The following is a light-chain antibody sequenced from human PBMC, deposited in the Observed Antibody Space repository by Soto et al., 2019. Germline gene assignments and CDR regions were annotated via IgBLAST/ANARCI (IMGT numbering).Light chain of an antibody. V-gene: IGKV3-20*01. CDR1: QSVSSSY. CDR3: QQYGSSPRVT. J-gene: IGKJ1*01. Sequence: EIVLTQSPGTLSLSPGERATLYCRASQSVSSSYLAWYQQKPGQAPRLLIYGASSRATGIPDRFSGSGSGTDFTLTISRLEPEDFAVYYCQQYGSSPRVTFGQGTKVEIK. CDR2: GAS.